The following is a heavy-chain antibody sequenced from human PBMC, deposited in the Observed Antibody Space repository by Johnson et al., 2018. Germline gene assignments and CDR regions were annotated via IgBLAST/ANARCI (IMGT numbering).Heavy chain of an antibody. J-gene: IGHJ1*01. CDR3: ARDFGHSGSPFQH. CDR1: GGTFSSYT. CDR2: IIPILGIA. V-gene: IGHV1-69*09. D-gene: IGHD1-26*01. Sequence: QVQLVESGAEVKKPGSSVKVSCKASGGTFSSYTISWVRQAPGQGLEWMGRIIPILGIANYAQKFQGRVTITADKSTSTAYMELSSLGSGDTAVYYCARDFGHSGSPFQHWGQGTLVTVSS.